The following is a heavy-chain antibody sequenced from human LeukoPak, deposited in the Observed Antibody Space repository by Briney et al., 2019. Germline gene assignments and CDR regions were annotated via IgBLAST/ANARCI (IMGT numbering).Heavy chain of an antibody. D-gene: IGHD6-19*01. V-gene: IGHV3-23*01. Sequence: ETLSLTCTVSGASVSRNWWSWVRQAPGKGLEWVSAISGSGGGTYYAESVKARFTISRDNSKDTVYLQMNNLRAEDTATYYCAKDQGFASGWYDYWGQGTLVTVSS. CDR2: ISGSGGGT. J-gene: IGHJ4*02. CDR1: GASVSRNW. CDR3: AKDQGFASGWYDY.